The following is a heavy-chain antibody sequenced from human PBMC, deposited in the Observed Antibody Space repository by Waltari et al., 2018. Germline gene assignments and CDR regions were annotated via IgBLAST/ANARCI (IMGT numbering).Heavy chain of an antibody. CDR2: VYHNGST. Sequence: QVRLQASGPGLVKPSETLSLTCTVSGYSISSGYFWGWIRQPPEKGLEWIGSVYHNGSTNYNPSLKSRIIISVDTSKNQFSLRLMAVTAADTAVYHCARVDVWGQGILVTVSS. J-gene: IGHJ3*01. CDR3: ARVDV. V-gene: IGHV4-38-2*02. CDR1: GYSISSGYF.